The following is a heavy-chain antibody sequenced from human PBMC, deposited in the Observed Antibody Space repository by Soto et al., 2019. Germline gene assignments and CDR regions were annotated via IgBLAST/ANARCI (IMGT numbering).Heavy chain of an antibody. D-gene: IGHD2-2*01. Sequence: EASVKVSCKASGYTFTSYGISWVRQAPGQGLEWMGWISAYNGNTNYAQKLQGRVTMTTDTSTSTAYMELSRLRSDDTAVYYCARDIGVLVPAAKHYYYGMDVWGQGTTVTVSS. CDR2: ISAYNGNT. J-gene: IGHJ6*02. V-gene: IGHV1-18*01. CDR1: GYTFTSYG. CDR3: ARDIGVLVPAAKHYYYGMDV.